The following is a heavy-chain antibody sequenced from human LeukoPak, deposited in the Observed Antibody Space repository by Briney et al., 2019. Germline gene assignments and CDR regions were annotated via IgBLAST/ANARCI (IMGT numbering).Heavy chain of an antibody. Sequence: SETLSLTCAVYGGSFNGHYWSWIRQSPGKGLEWIGDITPSGSTSYTPSLKSRVTTSVDTSKNYFSLNLRSVTAADTAVYYCARSRVPYYYSYGMDVWGQGTTVTVSS. CDR2: ITPSGST. CDR1: GGSFNGHY. V-gene: IGHV4-34*01. CDR3: ARSRVPYYYSYGMDV. J-gene: IGHJ6*02.